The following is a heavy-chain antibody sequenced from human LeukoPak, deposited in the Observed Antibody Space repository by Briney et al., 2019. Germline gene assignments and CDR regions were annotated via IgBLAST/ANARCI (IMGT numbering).Heavy chain of an antibody. CDR1: GYTFTSYY. CDR2: INPSGGST. Sequence: ASVKVSCKASGYTFTSYYMHWVRQAPGQGREWMGIINPSGGSTSYAQKFQGRVTMTRDTSTSTVYMELSSLRSEDTAVYYCARDHGATYYYDSSGYYYFDYWGQGTLVTVSS. D-gene: IGHD3-22*01. J-gene: IGHJ4*02. CDR3: ARDHGATYYYDSSGYYYFDY. V-gene: IGHV1-46*01.